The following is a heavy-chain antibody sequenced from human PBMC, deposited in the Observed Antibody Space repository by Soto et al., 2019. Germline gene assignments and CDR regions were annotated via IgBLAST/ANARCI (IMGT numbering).Heavy chain of an antibody. Sequence: GASVKVSCKASGGTFSSYAISWVRQAPGQGLEWMGGIIPIFGTANYAQKFQGRVTITADKSTSTAYMDLSSLRSEDTAVYYCARGRYYDSSGYYYLLYYYGMDVWGQGTTVTVSS. J-gene: IGHJ6*02. D-gene: IGHD3-22*01. CDR3: ARGRYYDSSGYYYLLYYYGMDV. CDR1: GGTFSSYA. CDR2: IIPIFGTA. V-gene: IGHV1-69*06.